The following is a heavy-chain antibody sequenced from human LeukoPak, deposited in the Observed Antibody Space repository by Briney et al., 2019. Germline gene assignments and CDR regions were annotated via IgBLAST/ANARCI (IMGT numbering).Heavy chain of an antibody. V-gene: IGHV3-7*01. Sequence: GRSLRLSCAASGFTFDNYAMHSVRQAPGKGLEWVANIKHDGSEKQDGSEKNYVDSVKGRFTISRDNAKNSLYLQMNSLRAEDTAVYYCARSGRGVDSFYFYMDVWGKGTTVTVSS. CDR1: GFTFDNYA. J-gene: IGHJ6*03. CDR2: IKHDGSEKQDGSEK. D-gene: IGHD3-10*01. CDR3: ARSGRGVDSFYFYMDV.